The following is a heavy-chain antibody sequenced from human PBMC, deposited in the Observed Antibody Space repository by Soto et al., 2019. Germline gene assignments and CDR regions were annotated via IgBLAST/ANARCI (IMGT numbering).Heavy chain of an antibody. CDR2: ISAYNGDT. CDR1: GYTFTSNA. Sequence: ASVKVSCKASGYTFTSNAITWVRQAPGQGLEWMGLISAYNGDTSYAQKFQDGLTMTTDASTSTAYMELRSLRSDDTAVYFCARVWGSYQAPSGGAGFDPWGQGTLVTVSS. V-gene: IGHV1-18*04. J-gene: IGHJ5*02. D-gene: IGHD3-16*02. CDR3: ARVWGSYQAPSGGAGFDP.